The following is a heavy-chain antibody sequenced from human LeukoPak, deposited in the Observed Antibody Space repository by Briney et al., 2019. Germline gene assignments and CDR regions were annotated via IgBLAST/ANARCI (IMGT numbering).Heavy chain of an antibody. V-gene: IGHV3-43*02. CDR1: GINFADYA. CDR3: AKESGKFDY. J-gene: IGHJ4*02. CDR2: ISADGGST. Sequence: GGSLRLSCVVSGINFADYAMHWVRQPPGKGLEWVSLISADGGSTFSADSVKGRFSISRDNSKNSLYLQMNSLRSEDTTMYYCAKESGKFDYWGQGTLVAVSS.